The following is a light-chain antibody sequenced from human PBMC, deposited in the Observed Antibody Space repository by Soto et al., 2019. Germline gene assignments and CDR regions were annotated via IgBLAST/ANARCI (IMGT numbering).Light chain of an antibody. V-gene: IGLV1-44*01. CDR2: SNN. J-gene: IGLJ1*01. Sequence: QSVLTHPPSASGTPGQRVTISCSGSDSNIGSNTVNWYQQLPGTAPKLLIYSNNQRPSGVPDRISGSKSRTSASLAINGLQSEDDAEYYCAAWDDSLYVFGTGTKVTVL. CDR3: AAWDDSLYV. CDR1: DSNIGSNT.